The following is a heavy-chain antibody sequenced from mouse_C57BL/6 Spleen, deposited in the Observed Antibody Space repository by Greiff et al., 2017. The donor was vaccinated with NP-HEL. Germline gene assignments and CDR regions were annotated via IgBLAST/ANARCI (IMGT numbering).Heavy chain of an antibody. D-gene: IGHD2-4*01. CDR2: IDPSDSYT. Sequence: VQLQQSGAELVKPGASVKLSCKASGYTFTSYWMQWVKQRPGQGLEWIGEIDPSDSYTNYNQKFKGKATLTVDTSSSTAYMQLSSLTSEDSAVYYCARFDYDWFAYWGQGTLVTVSA. CDR1: GYTFTSYW. J-gene: IGHJ3*01. V-gene: IGHV1-50*01. CDR3: ARFDYDWFAY.